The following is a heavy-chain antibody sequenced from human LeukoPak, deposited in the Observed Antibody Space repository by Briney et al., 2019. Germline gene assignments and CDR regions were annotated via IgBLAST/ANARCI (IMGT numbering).Heavy chain of an antibody. D-gene: IGHD4-17*01. Sequence: GGSLRLSCAASGFTFSNAWMSWVRQAPGKGLEWVAVISYDGSNKYYADSVKGRFTISRDNSKNTLYLQMNSLRAEDTAVYYCARDNDYGDYPDAFDIWGQGTMVTVSS. J-gene: IGHJ3*02. CDR1: GFTFSNAW. CDR3: ARDNDYGDYPDAFDI. V-gene: IGHV3-30-3*01. CDR2: ISYDGSNK.